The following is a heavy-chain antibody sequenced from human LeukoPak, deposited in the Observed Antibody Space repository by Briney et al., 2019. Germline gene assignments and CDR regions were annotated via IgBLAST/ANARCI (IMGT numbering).Heavy chain of an antibody. J-gene: IGHJ4*02. CDR2: IYTSGST. D-gene: IGHD3-10*01. Sequence: SETLSLTCTVSGGSISSYSWSWIRQPAGKGLEWIGRIYTSGSTDYNPSLKSRVTMSVDTSKNQFSLKLTSVTAADTAVYYCATDGDYYDSGTYSGHWGQGTLVTVSS. CDR3: ATDGDYYDSGTYSGH. CDR1: GGSISSYS. V-gene: IGHV4-4*07.